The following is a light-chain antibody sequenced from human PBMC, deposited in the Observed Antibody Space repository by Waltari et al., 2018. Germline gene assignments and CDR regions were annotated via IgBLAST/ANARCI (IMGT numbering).Light chain of an antibody. CDR2: KDS. CDR3: QAWDSSTLYV. V-gene: IGLV3-1*01. Sequence: SYELTQPPSVSVSPGQTASITCSGDKLGAKYACWYQQKPGQSPVLVIYKDSKRPSGIPERFSGSNSGNTATLTISGTQAMDEADYYCQAWDSSTLYVFGTGTKVTVL. CDR1: KLGAKY. J-gene: IGLJ1*01.